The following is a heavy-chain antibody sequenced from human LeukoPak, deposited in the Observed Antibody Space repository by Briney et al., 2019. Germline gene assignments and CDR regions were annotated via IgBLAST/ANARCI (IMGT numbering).Heavy chain of an antibody. D-gene: IGHD1-26*01. CDR3: ASSILVGTWFDP. CDR1: GYTFTSYG. CDR2: INPNSGGT. J-gene: IGHJ5*02. Sequence: GASVKVSCKASGYTFTSYGISWVRQAPGQGLEWMGRINPNSGGTNYAQKFQGRVTMTRDTSISTAYMELSRLRSDDTAVYYCASSILVGTWFDPWGQGTLVTVSS. V-gene: IGHV1-2*06.